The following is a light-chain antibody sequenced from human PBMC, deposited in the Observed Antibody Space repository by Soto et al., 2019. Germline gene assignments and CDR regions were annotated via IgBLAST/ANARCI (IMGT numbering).Light chain of an antibody. J-gene: IGLJ2*01. CDR3: SSYTSSSVV. Sequence: QSALTQPASVSGSAGQSITISCSGTMRDVGAYNLVSWYQQHPGTAPKLIIYEVRNRPSGISSRFSGSRSGNTASLTISGLQPEDEGDYYCSSYTSSSVVFGGGTKVTVL. CDR1: MRDVGAYNL. CDR2: EVR. V-gene: IGLV2-14*01.